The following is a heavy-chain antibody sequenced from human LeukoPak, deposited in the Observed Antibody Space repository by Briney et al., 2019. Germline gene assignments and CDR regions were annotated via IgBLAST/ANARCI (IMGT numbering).Heavy chain of an antibody. Sequence: GGSLRLSCAASGFTFSSYWMHWVRQAPGKGLVWVSRINSDGSSTSYADSVKGRFTISRDNAKNTLYLQMNSLRAEDTAVYYCARAPETYYDFWSGPVIGALDYWGQGTLVTVSS. V-gene: IGHV3-74*01. D-gene: IGHD3-3*01. CDR2: INSDGSST. CDR1: GFTFSSYW. CDR3: ARAPETYYDFWSGPVIGALDY. J-gene: IGHJ4*01.